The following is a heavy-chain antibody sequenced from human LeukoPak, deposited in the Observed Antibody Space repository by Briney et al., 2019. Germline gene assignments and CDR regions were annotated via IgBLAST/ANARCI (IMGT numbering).Heavy chain of an antibody. Sequence: GGSLRLSCAASGFTFSSYSMNWVRQAPGKGVEWVSSISGSDGYMFYADSMKGRFTISRDNANNSLYLQMNSLRAEDTAVYYCARAEWAMRAQVGMDVWGRGTTVTVSS. CDR1: GFTFSSYS. CDR2: ISGSDGYM. J-gene: IGHJ6*02. D-gene: IGHD2-2*01. CDR3: ARAEWAMRAQVGMDV. V-gene: IGHV3-21*01.